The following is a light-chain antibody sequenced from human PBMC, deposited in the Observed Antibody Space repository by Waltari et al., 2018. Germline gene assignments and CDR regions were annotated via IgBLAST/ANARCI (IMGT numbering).Light chain of an antibody. J-gene: IGLJ2*01. V-gene: IGLV3-21*01. CDR2: YDD. CDR3: QVRDSGTDQVV. Sequence: SYVLTQPPSVSVAPGQTARISCGGNKIGSKSVHWYQQKPGQAPVLGIYYDDRRPAGVPERFSGSNSGSTAALTISRGEAGDEADYYCQVRDSGTDQVVFGGGTQLTVL. CDR1: KIGSKS.